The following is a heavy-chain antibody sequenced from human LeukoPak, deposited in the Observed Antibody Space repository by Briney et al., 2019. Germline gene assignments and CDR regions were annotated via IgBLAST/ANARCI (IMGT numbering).Heavy chain of an antibody. CDR3: ARQRGVRDCSSTSCYYYYGMDV. J-gene: IGHJ6*02. V-gene: IGHV4-59*08. Sequence: SETLSLTCTVPGGSISSYYWSWIRQPPGKGLEWIGYIYYSGSTNYNPSLKSRVTISVDTSKNQFSLKLSSVAAADTAVYYCARQRGVRDCSSTSCYYYYGMDVWGQGTTVTVSS. CDR2: IYYSGST. D-gene: IGHD2-2*01. CDR1: GGSISSYY.